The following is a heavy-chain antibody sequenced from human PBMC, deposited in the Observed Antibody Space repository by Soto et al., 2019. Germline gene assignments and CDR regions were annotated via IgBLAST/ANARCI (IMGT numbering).Heavy chain of an antibody. CDR3: AGEVGWTGLQF. D-gene: IGHD3-9*01. V-gene: IGHV1-69*12. CDR1: GGNFNSYG. Sequence: QVHLVQSGTEARKPGSSVNVSCETSGGNFNSYGFNWVRQVPGQRLEWLGGIIPMFGIVKVGQIFQPRVAFTGDQSTGKVYMELTRLRPEDTAVYYCAGEVGWTGLQFWGQGPRVIVSS. CDR2: IIPMFGIV. J-gene: IGHJ4*02.